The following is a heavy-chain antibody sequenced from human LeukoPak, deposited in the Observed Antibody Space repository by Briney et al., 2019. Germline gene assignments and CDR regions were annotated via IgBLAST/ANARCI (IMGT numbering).Heavy chain of an antibody. J-gene: IGHJ1*01. CDR1: GYSFTSYW. V-gene: IGHV5-51*01. CDR3: ARQTYYYGSGSYSEYFQH. D-gene: IGHD3-10*01. Sequence: GESLKISCKGSGYSFTSYWIGWVRQMPGKGLEWMGIIYPGDSDTRYSPSFQGQVTISADKSISTAYLQWSSLKASDTAMYYCARQTYYYGSGSYSEYFQHWGQGTLVTVSS. CDR2: IYPGDSDT.